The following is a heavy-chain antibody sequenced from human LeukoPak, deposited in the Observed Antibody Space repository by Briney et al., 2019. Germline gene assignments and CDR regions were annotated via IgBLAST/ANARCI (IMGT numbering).Heavy chain of an antibody. CDR1: GFTLSNAW. D-gene: IGHD3-10*01. J-gene: IGHJ5*02. Sequence: AGGSLRLSCAASGFTLSNAWMSWVRQAPGKGLEWVGRISSKSNGWTTEYAAPVKGRFTVSRDESKNTVYLQMNSLKTEDTAMYFCTWLSGIRSWGQGTLVTVSS. CDR2: ISSKSNGWTT. V-gene: IGHV3-15*01. CDR3: TWLSGIRS.